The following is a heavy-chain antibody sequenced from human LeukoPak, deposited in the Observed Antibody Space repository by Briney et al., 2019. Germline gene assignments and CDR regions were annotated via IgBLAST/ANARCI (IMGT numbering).Heavy chain of an antibody. J-gene: IGHJ4*02. CDR1: GYTFTSYG. V-gene: IGHV1-18*01. CDR3: ARDLSTLSPRRFAY. CDR2: ISTYNGDT. D-gene: IGHD2/OR15-2a*01. Sequence: PGALVKVSCKASGYTFTSYGISWVRQAPGQGLEWMGWISTYNGDTNYAQKLQGRVTMTTDTSTSTAYMELRSLRSDDTAVYYCARDLSTLSPRRFAYWGQGTLVTVSS.